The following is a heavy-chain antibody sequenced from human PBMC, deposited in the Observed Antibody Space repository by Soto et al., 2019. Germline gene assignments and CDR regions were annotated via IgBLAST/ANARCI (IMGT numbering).Heavy chain of an antibody. Sequence: PGGSLRLSCAASGFTFSSYWMSWVRQAPGKGLEWVANIKQDGSEKYYVDFVKGRFTISRDNAKNSLYLQMNSLRAEDTAVYYCARDPPVVPAFHDAFDIWGQGTMVTVSS. J-gene: IGHJ3*02. V-gene: IGHV3-7*01. CDR2: IKQDGSEK. CDR1: GFTFSSYW. CDR3: ARDPPVVPAFHDAFDI. D-gene: IGHD2-2*01.